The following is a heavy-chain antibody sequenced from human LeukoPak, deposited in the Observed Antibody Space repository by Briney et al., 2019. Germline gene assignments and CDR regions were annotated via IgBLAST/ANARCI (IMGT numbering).Heavy chain of an antibody. CDR1: GFTFSSYS. D-gene: IGHD1-26*01. J-gene: IGHJ6*02. CDR2: ISSSGTYI. Sequence: KAGGSLRLSCAASGFTFSSYSMNWVRQAPGKGLEWVSSISSSGTYIYFADSVKGRFTISRDNANNSLYLEMNSLRAEDTAVYYCARDSQWRSERLSAYYFGMDVWGQGTTVTVSS. V-gene: IGHV3-21*01. CDR3: ARDSQWRSERLSAYYFGMDV.